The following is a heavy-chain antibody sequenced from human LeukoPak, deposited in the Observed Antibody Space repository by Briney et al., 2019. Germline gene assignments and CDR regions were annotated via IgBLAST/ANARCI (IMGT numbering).Heavy chain of an antibody. Sequence: SETLSLTCTVSGGSISSYYWSWIRQPPGKGLEWIGYIYYSGSTNYNPSLKSRVTISVGTSKNQFSLKLSSVTAADTAVYYCARDRALYSYGPGGFDYWGQGTLVTVSS. CDR2: IYYSGST. CDR1: GGSISSYY. J-gene: IGHJ4*02. V-gene: IGHV4-59*01. CDR3: ARDRALYSYGPGGFDY. D-gene: IGHD5-18*01.